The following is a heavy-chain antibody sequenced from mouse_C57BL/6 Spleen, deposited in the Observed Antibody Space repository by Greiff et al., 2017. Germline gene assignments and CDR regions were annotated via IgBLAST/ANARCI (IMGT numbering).Heavy chain of an antibody. CDR2: IYPGSGNT. V-gene: IGHV1-76*01. D-gene: IGHD1-3*01. J-gene: IGHJ4*01. CDR3: ANSGDSMDY. CDR1: GYTFTDYY. Sequence: QVQLKQSGAELVRPGASVKLSCKASGYTFTDYYINWVKQRPGQGLEWIARIYPGSGNTYFNEKFKGKATLTAEQSSSNAYMQLSSLTSEDSAVYFCANSGDSMDYWGQGTSVTVSS.